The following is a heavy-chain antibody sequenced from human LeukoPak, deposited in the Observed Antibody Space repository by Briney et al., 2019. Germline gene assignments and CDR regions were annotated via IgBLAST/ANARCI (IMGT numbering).Heavy chain of an antibody. V-gene: IGHV4-59*01. D-gene: IGHD3-22*01. CDR2: IYYSGST. CDR1: GGSISSYY. J-gene: IGHJ6*02. CDR3: ARDYDSSGYSFAGWGWGEYYYGMDV. Sequence: KPSETLSLTCTVSGGSISSYYWSWIRQPPGKGLEWIGYIYYSGSTNYNPSLKSRVTISVDTSKNQFSLKLSSVTAADTAVYYCARDYDSSGYSFAGWGWGEYYYGMDVWGQGTTVTVSS.